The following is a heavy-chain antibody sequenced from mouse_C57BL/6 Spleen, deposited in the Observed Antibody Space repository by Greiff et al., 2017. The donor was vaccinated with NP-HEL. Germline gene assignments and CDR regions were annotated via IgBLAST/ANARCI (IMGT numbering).Heavy chain of an antibody. CDR3: ARDLLGGMDY. CDR2: IYPGSGNT. V-gene: IGHV1-76*01. CDR1: GYTFTDYY. Sequence: VQLQQSGAELVRPGASVKLSCKASGYTFTDYYINWVKQRPGQGLEWIARIYPGSGNTYYNEKFKGKATLTAEKSSSTAYMQLSSLTSEDSAVYFCARDLLGGMDYWGQGTSVTVSS. J-gene: IGHJ4*01.